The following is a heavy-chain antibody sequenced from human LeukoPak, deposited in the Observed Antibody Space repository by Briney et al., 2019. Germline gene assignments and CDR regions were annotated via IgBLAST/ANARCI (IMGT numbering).Heavy chain of an antibody. V-gene: IGHV1-46*01. CDR1: GYRFTSYY. D-gene: IGHD3-3*01. CDR2: INPSGGST. J-gene: IGHJ4*02. Sequence: ASVKVSCKASGYRFTSYYLHWVRQAPGQGPEWMGIINPSGGSTSYAQKFQGRVTMTRDTSTGTVYMELSSLRSEDTAVYYCARSSGNGGFDYWGQGTLVTVSS. CDR3: ARSSGNGGFDY.